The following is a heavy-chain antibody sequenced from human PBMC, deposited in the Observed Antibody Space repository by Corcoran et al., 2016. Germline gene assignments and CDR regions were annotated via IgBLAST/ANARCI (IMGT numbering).Heavy chain of an antibody. CDR1: GGSISSGGSY. V-gene: IGHV4-31*03. D-gene: IGHD1-1*01. J-gene: IGHJ4*02. CDR2: IYYSGST. Sequence: QVQLQESGPGLVKPSQTLSLTCTVSGGSISSGGSYWSWIRQHPGKGLEWIGYIYYSGSTYYNPSLRSRVTISVDTSKNQFSLKLSSVTAAATAVYYWARDPSLGNGFDYWGQGTLVTVSS. CDR3: ARDPSLGNGFDY.